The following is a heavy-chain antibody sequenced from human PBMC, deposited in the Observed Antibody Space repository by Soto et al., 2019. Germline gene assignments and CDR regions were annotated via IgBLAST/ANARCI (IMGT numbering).Heavy chain of an antibody. Sequence: QVPLVQSGAEVKKPGASVKVSCKASGYTFTSYAMHWVRQAHGQRLEWMGWINAGNGNTKYSQKFQGRVTITRDTSASTAYMELSSLRSEDTAVYYCARDRARKQLLDWFDPWGQGTLVTVSS. J-gene: IGHJ5*02. CDR3: ARDRARKQLLDWFDP. CDR1: GYTFTSYA. V-gene: IGHV1-3*01. CDR2: INAGNGNT. D-gene: IGHD6-13*01.